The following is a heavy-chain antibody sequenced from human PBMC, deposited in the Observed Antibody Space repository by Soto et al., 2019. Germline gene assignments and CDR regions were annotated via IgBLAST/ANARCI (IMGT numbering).Heavy chain of an antibody. Sequence: EVQLLESGGGLVQPGGSLRLSCAASGFTFSRYAMSWVRQAPGKGLEWVSAISGSGGSTYYADSVKGRFTISRDNSKNTVYLQMNSLRGEDTAVYYCAKGGDYGSGLFDPWGQGTLVTVSS. D-gene: IGHD3-10*01. CDR1: GFTFSRYA. J-gene: IGHJ5*02. V-gene: IGHV3-23*01. CDR3: AKGGDYGSGLFDP. CDR2: ISGSGGST.